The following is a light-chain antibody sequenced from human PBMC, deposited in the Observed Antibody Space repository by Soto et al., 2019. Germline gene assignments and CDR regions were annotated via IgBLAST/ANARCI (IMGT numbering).Light chain of an antibody. CDR1: QDISNY. Sequence: DIQMTQSPSSLSASVGDRVTITCQASQDISNYLNWYQQKPGKAPKLLIYDASNLETGVPSRFSGNGSGTDFTSTISSLQPEDIATYYCQQYDNLPPFTFGPGTKVDIK. V-gene: IGKV1-33*01. J-gene: IGKJ3*01. CDR3: QQYDNLPPFT. CDR2: DAS.